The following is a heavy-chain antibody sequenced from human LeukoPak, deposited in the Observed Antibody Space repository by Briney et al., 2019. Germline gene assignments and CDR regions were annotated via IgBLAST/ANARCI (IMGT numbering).Heavy chain of an antibody. Sequence: GASVKVSCKASGYTFTSYYMHWVRQAPGQGLEWMGIINPSGGSTSYAQKFQGRVTMTRDTSISTAYMELSRLRSDDTAVYYCARDNSYSTMGFDIWGQGTMVTVSS. CDR3: ARDNSYSTMGFDI. D-gene: IGHD6-13*01. CDR1: GYTFTSYY. CDR2: INPSGGST. V-gene: IGHV1-46*01. J-gene: IGHJ3*02.